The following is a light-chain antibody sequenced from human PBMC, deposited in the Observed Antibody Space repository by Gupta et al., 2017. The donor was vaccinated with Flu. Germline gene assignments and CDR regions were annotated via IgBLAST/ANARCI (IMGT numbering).Light chain of an antibody. CDR1: QSISGW. V-gene: IGKV1-5*03. CDR2: KAS. J-gene: IGKJ2*02. CDR3: QQYNSYSEGT. Sequence: DIQMTPSPSTLSASVGDRVSITCRASQSISGWLAWYQQKPGKAPKLLIYKASSLESGVPSRFSGSGSGTEFTLTISSLQPDDVATYYCQQYNSYSEGTFGQGTKLEIK.